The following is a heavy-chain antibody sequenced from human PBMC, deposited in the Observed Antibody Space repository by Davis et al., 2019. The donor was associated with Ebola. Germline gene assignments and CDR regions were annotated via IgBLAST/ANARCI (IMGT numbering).Heavy chain of an antibody. CDR1: GFTFSSYW. Sequence: GESLKISCSASGFTFSSYWMTWVRQAPGKGLEWVANINLDGSEKYYVDSLKGRFTISRDNAKNSLHLQMNSLRADDTAVYYCAKDPLDYWGQGTLVTVSS. CDR3: AKDPLDY. CDR2: INLDGSEK. V-gene: IGHV3-7*01. J-gene: IGHJ4*02.